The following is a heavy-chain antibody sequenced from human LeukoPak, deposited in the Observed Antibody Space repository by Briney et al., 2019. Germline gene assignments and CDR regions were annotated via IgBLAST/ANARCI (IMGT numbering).Heavy chain of an antibody. D-gene: IGHD3-10*01. CDR3: ARDAYRITMLRGKNWFDP. CDR1: GFSFGNFG. Sequence: TGGSLRLSCAASGFSFGNFGMHWVRQAPGKGLEWVALISYDGKSKNHADSVKGRFTISRDNSKNTLYLQMKSPKADDTAVYYCARDAYRITMLRGKNWFDPWGQGTLVTVSS. CDR2: ISYDGKSK. J-gene: IGHJ5*02. V-gene: IGHV3-30*03.